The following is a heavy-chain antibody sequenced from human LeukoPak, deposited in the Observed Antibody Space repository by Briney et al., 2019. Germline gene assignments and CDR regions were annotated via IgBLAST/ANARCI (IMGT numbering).Heavy chain of an antibody. CDR2: ISYDGSNK. D-gene: IGHD3-22*01. CDR1: GFTFSSYA. J-gene: IGHJ4*02. Sequence: GRSLRLSCAASGFTFSSYAMHWVRQAPGKGLEWVAVISYDGSNKYYADSVKGRFTISRDNSKNTLYLQMNSLRAEDTAVYYCASQNERITMIVVVTPSFDYWGQGTLVTVSS. V-gene: IGHV3-30-3*01. CDR3: ASQNERITMIVVVTPSFDY.